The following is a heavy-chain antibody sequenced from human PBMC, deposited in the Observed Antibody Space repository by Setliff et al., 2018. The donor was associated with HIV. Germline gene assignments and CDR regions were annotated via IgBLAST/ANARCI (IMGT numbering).Heavy chain of an antibody. CDR1: GYSISSGYY. V-gene: IGHV4-38-2*01. CDR2: IYHSGST. J-gene: IGHJ6*03. CDR3: ALGSRQLTIFGVVFKTNYYFMDV. Sequence: PSETLSLTCAVSGYSISSGYYWGWIRQPPGKGLEWIGSIYHSGSTYYSSSLKSRVTISVDTSKNQFSLTLNSVTAADTAVYYCALGSRQLTIFGVVFKTNYYFMDVWGKGTAVTVSS. D-gene: IGHD3-3*01.